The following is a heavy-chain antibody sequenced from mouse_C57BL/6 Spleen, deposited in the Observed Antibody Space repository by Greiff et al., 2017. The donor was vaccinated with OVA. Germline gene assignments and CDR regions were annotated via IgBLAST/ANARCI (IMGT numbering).Heavy chain of an antibody. V-gene: IGHV1-81*01. CDR1: GYTFTSYG. D-gene: IGHD2-4*01. CDR3: ARWDDYNYYAMDY. Sequence: VQLQESGAELARPGASVKLSCKASGYTFTSYGISWVKQRTGQGLEWIGEIYPRSGNTYYNEKFKGKATLTADKSSSTAYMELRSLTSEDSAVYFCARWDDYNYYAMDYWGQGTSVTVSS. CDR2: IYPRSGNT. J-gene: IGHJ4*01.